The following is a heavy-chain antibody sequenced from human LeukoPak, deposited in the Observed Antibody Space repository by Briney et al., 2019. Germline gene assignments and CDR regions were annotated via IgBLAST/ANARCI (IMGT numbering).Heavy chain of an antibody. CDR2: ISPRNSYM. CDR3: AREVAADFDC. J-gene: IGHJ4*02. Sequence: GGSLRLSCAASGFSFSSYTLNWVRQAPGKGLEWVSSISPRNSYMYYADSVKGRFTISRDNAKNSLFLQMNSLTAEDTAVYYCAREVAADFDCWGQGTLVTVSS. D-gene: IGHD6-19*01. V-gene: IGHV3-21*01. CDR1: GFSFSSYT.